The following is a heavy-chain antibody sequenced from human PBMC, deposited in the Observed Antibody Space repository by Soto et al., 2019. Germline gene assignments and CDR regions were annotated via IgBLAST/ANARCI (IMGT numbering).Heavy chain of an antibody. CDR1: GGTFSSYT. J-gene: IGHJ4*02. CDR3: ARPRRCSGGSCYLDY. Sequence: QVQLVQSGAEVKKPGSSVKVSCKASGGTFSSYTISWVRQAPGQGLEWMGRIIPILGIANYAQKFQGRVTLXXDXTXXTAYRELSSLRSEDTAVYYCARPRRCSGGSCYLDYWGQGTLVTVSS. V-gene: IGHV1-69*02. D-gene: IGHD2-15*01. CDR2: IIPILGIA.